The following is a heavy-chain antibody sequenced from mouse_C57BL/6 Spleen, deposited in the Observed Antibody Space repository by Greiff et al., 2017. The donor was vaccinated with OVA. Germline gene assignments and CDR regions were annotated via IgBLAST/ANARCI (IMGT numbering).Heavy chain of an antibody. CDR2: ISSGGDYI. CDR3: TRDSPLYYDYGDYAMDY. CDR1: GFTFSSYA. J-gene: IGHJ4*01. D-gene: IGHD2-4*01. V-gene: IGHV5-9-1*02. Sequence: EVQGVESGEGLVKPGGSLKLSCAASGFTFSSYAMSWVRQTPEKRLEWVAYISSGGDYIYYADTVKGRFTISRDNARNTLYLQMSSLKSEDTAMYYCTRDSPLYYDYGDYAMDYWGQGTSVTVSS.